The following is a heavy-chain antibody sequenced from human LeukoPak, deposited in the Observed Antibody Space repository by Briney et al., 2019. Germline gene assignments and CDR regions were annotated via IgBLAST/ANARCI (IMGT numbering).Heavy chain of an antibody. D-gene: IGHD6-19*01. CDR2: IIPIFGTA. CDR1: GYTFTSYY. CDR3: ARDIAVAGTVWFDP. Sequence: ASVKVSCKASGYTFTSYYMHWVRQAPGQGLEWMGGIIPIFGTANYAQKFQGRVTITADESTSTAYMELSSLRSEDTAVYYCARDIAVAGTVWFDPWGQGTLVTVSS. V-gene: IGHV1-69*13. J-gene: IGHJ5*02.